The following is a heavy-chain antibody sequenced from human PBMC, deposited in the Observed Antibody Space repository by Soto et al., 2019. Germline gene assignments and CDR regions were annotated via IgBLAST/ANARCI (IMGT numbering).Heavy chain of an antibody. CDR2: IDGSGSST. V-gene: IGHV3-23*01. D-gene: IGHD2-21*01. CDR3: VKGSASFRPYYFDS. J-gene: IGHJ4*02. CDR1: GFTFRSCA. Sequence: GGSLRLSCAASGFTFRSCAMIWVRQAPGEGLEWVSSIDGSGSSTYYADSVKGRSSISRDNSKDTVYLQMNIVRDEDTAVYFCVKGSASFRPYYFDSWGQGTLVTVSS.